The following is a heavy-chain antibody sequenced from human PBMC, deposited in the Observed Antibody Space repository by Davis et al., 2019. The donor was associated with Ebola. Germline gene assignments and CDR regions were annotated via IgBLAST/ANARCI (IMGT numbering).Heavy chain of an antibody. V-gene: IGHV3-21*06. CDR1: GFTFSSYS. Sequence: GESLKISCAACGFTFSSYSMNWVRQAPGKGLEWVSCISSSSSYIYYADSVKGRFTLSRDNAKNSVYLQMNSLRAEDTAVYYCAREREQQLVHYYYGLDVWGLGTTVTVSS. CDR3: AREREQQLVHYYYGLDV. D-gene: IGHD6-13*01. J-gene: IGHJ6*02. CDR2: ISSSSSYI.